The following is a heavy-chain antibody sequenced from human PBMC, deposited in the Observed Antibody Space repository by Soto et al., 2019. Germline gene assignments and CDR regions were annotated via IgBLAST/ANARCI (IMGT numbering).Heavy chain of an antibody. V-gene: IGHV3-30*18. J-gene: IGHJ4*02. Sequence: AGGSLRLSCAASGFTFSSYGMHWVRQAPGKGLEWVAVISYDGSNKYYADSVKGRFTISRDNSKNTLYLQMNSLRAEDTAVYYCAKSDYFDYWGQGTLITVSS. CDR1: GFTFSSYG. CDR2: ISYDGSNK. CDR3: AKSDYFDY.